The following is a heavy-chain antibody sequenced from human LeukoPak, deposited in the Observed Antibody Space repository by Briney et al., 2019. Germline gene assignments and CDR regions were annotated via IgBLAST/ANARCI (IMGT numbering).Heavy chain of an antibody. V-gene: IGHV4-61*08. D-gene: IGHD5-12*01. CDR2: IYYSGST. CDR1: GGSISSGGYY. Sequence: SETLSLTCTVSGGSISSGGYYWSWIRQHPGKGLEWIGYIYYSGSTNYNPSLKSRVTISVDTSKNQFSLKLSSVTAADTAVYYCARDRRGYEPYIDYWGQGTLVTVSS. J-gene: IGHJ4*02. CDR3: ARDRRGYEPYIDY.